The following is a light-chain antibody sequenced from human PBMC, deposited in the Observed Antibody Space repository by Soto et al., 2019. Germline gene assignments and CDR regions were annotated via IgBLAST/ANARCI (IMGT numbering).Light chain of an antibody. CDR3: QKYNSAPRT. CDR2: AAS. V-gene: IGKV1-27*01. CDR1: QGIIDF. J-gene: IGKJ1*01. Sequence: DIQMTQSPSSLSASVGARVTITCRASQGIIDFLAWYQQKPGKAPSLLIYAASTLQSGVPSRFSGSGAGTDFTLTISSLQPEDVATYYCQKYNSAPRTFGQGTKVEIK.